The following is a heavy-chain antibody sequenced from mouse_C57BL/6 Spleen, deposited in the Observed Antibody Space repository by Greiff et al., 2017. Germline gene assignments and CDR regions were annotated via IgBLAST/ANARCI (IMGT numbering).Heavy chain of an antibody. Sequence: QVQLQQSGAELMKPGASVKLSCKASGYTFTGYWIDWVKQRPGHGLEWIGEILPGSGSTNYNEKFKGKATLTADTSSNTAYMQLSSLTTEDCAIYYCAREEDYYGSRYGYFDVWGTGTTLTVSS. CDR1: GYTFTGYW. CDR3: AREEDYYGSRYGYFDV. CDR2: ILPGSGST. D-gene: IGHD1-1*01. V-gene: IGHV1-9*01. J-gene: IGHJ1*03.